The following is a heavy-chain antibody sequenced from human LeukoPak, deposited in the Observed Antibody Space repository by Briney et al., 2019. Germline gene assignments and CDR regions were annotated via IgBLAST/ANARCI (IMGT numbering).Heavy chain of an antibody. J-gene: IGHJ4*02. Sequence: KPSETLSLTCTVSGGSISSGSYYWSWIRQPAGKGLEWIGRIYTSGSTNYNPSLKSRVTISVDTSKNQFSLKLSSVTAADTAVYYCATHNDIGRYYFDYWGQGTLVTVSS. CDR2: IYTSGST. V-gene: IGHV4-61*02. D-gene: IGHD2-15*01. CDR3: ATHNDIGRYYFDY. CDR1: GGSISSGSYY.